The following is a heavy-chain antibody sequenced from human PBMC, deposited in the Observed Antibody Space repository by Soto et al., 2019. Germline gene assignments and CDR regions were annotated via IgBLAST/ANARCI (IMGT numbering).Heavy chain of an antibody. CDR2: ISTYNGNT. V-gene: IGHV1-18*01. CDR3: TRTIAVAAQDI. Sequence: QVQLVQSGAEVKKPGGSVKVSCRASGYTCTNYGVNWVRQAPGQGLEWMGWISTYNGNTNYAQKFLGRVTMTTDTSTTTAHLEVRGLRSDDTAVYYCTRTIAVAAQDIWGPGTLVTVSS. CDR1: GYTCTNYG. D-gene: IGHD6-19*01. J-gene: IGHJ4*02.